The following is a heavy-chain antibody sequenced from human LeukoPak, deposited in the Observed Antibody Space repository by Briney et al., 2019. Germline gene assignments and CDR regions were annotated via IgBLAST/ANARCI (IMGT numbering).Heavy chain of an antibody. D-gene: IGHD2-2*01. CDR1: GFTFSSYA. Sequence: GGSLRLSCAAFGFTFSSYAMHWVRQAPGKGLEWVAVISYDGSNKYYADSVKGRFTISRDNSKNTLYLQMNSLRAEDTAVYYCARAYHCSSTSCYGGFDPWGQGTLVTVSS. J-gene: IGHJ5*02. CDR2: ISYDGSNK. V-gene: IGHV3-30*04. CDR3: ARAYHCSSTSCYGGFDP.